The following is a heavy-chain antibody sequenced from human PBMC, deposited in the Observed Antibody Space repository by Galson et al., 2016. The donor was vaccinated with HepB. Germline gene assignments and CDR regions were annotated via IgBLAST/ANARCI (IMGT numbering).Heavy chain of an antibody. Sequence: SLRLSCAASGISFSSYAMSWVRQAPGKGLEWVSAIRGSGGTTYYADSVKGRFTISRDNSKNTLYLQMNSLRAEDTAVYYCAKGALQGGYYGFDVWGQGTTVTVSS. CDR1: GISFSSYA. CDR2: IRGSGGTT. D-gene: IGHD1-26*01. CDR3: AKGALQGGYYGFDV. V-gene: IGHV3-23*01. J-gene: IGHJ6*02.